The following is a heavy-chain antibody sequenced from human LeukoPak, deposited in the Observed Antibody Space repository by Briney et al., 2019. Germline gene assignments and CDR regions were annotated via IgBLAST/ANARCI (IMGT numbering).Heavy chain of an antibody. V-gene: IGHV3-48*03. CDR3: ARDPTGGPFDY. CDR2: ISSSGSTI. Sequence: GGSLRLSCAASGFTFSSYEMNWVRQAPGKGLEWVSYISSSGSTIYYADSVKGRFTISRDNAKNSLYLQMNSLRAEDTAVYYCARDPTGGPFDYWGQGTLVTVSS. D-gene: IGHD2-8*02. CDR1: GFTFSSYE. J-gene: IGHJ4*02.